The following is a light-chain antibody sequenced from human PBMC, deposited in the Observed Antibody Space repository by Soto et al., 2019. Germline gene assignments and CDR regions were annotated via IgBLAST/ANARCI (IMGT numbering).Light chain of an antibody. CDR3: QQRSNWPPGYT. V-gene: IGKV3-11*01. CDR2: DAS. CDR1: QSVSSY. Sequence: EIVLTQSPATLSLSPGERATRSCRASQSVSSYLAWYQQKPGQAPRLLIYDASNRATGIPARFSGSGSGTDFTLTSSSLEPEDFAVYYCQQRSNWPPGYTFGQGTKLEIK. J-gene: IGKJ2*01.